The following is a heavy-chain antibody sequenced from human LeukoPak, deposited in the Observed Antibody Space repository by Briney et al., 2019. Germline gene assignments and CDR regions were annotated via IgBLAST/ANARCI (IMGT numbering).Heavy chain of an antibody. CDR2: IYHSGST. J-gene: IGHJ3*02. CDR3: ATRDTALYAFDI. Sequence: SETLSLTCAVSGYSISSGYYWGWIRQPPGKGLERIGSIYHSGSTYYNPSLKSRVTISVDTSKNQFSLKLSSVTAADTAVYYCATRDTALYAFDIWGQGTMVTVSS. D-gene: IGHD5-24*01. CDR1: GYSISSGYY. V-gene: IGHV4-38-2*01.